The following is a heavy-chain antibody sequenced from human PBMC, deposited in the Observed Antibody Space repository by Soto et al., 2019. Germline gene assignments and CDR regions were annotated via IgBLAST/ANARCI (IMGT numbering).Heavy chain of an antibody. D-gene: IGHD3-16*01. V-gene: IGHV1-24*01. CDR1: GYTLTELS. CDR3: ATDRKWGSRHYFDY. Sequence: GASVKVSCKVSGYTLTELSMHWVRQAPGKGPEWMGGFDPEDGETIYAQKFQGRVTMTEDTSTDTAYMELSSLRSEDTAVYYCATDRKWGSRHYFDYWGQGTLVTVSS. CDR2: FDPEDGET. J-gene: IGHJ4*02.